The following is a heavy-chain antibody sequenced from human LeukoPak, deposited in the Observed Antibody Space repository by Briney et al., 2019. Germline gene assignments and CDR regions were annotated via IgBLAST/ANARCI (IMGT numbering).Heavy chain of an antibody. J-gene: IGHJ5*02. V-gene: IGHV1-69*05. CDR3: ARDNYDFWSGYHIPNWFDP. CDR1: GCTFSSYA. Sequence: SVKLSCTASGCTFSSYAISWVRQAPGQGLEWMGGISTICGTTNYAHTVKGRVTITRDESTSTAYMELNSLRSEDTAVYYCARDNYDFWSGYHIPNWFDPWGQGTLVTVSS. CDR2: ISTICGTT. D-gene: IGHD3-3*01.